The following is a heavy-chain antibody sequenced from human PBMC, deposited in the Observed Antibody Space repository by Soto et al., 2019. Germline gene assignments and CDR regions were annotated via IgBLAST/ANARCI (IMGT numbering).Heavy chain of an antibody. CDR2: IYYSGST. Sequence: PSETLSLTCTVAGGSISSYYWSWIRQPPGKGLEWIGYIYYSGSTNYNPSLKSRVTISVDTSKNQFSLKLSSVTAADTAVYYCGRGHYGDYDYWGQGTLVTVSS. J-gene: IGHJ4*02. CDR1: GGSISSYY. CDR3: GRGHYGDYDY. D-gene: IGHD4-17*01. V-gene: IGHV4-59*01.